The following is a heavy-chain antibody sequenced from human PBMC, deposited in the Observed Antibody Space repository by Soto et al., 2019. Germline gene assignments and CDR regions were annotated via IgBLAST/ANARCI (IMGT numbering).Heavy chain of an antibody. CDR2: ISSRSSTI. J-gene: IGHJ4*02. V-gene: IGHV3-11*01. CDR1: GFTFSDYY. D-gene: IGHD2-8*01. Sequence: QVQLVESGGGLVKPGGSLRLSCAASGFTFSDYYMSWIRQAPGKGLEWVSYISSRSSTIFYADSVKGRFTISRDNVKNSVYLQMNSLRAEDTAVYYCASGTNGAFFVYWGQGIRVTFSS. CDR3: ASGTNGAFFVY.